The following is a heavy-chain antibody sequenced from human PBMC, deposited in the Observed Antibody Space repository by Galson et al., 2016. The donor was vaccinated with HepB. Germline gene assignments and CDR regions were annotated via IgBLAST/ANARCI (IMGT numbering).Heavy chain of an antibody. J-gene: IGHJ6*02. CDR3: SRGDYDYVWGSYSYSGMDV. V-gene: IGHV3-49*03. CDR2: IRSKGYGGTT. D-gene: IGHD3-16*01. CDR1: GFIFGDYA. Sequence: SLRLSCAASGFIFGDYAMSWFRQAPGKGLEWVGFIRSKGYGGTTEYAASVHGSFIISRDDSERTAYLKMNSLKTEDTDVYYCSRGDYDYVWGSYSYSGMDVWGQGTTVTVSS.